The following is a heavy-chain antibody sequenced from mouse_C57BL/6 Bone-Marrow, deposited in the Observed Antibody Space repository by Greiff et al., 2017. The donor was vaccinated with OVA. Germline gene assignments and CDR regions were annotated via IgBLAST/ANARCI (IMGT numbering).Heavy chain of an antibody. V-gene: IGHV2-6*01. Sequence: QVQLQQSGPGLVAPSQSLSITCTVSGFSLTSYGVDWVRQSPGKGLEWLGVIWGVGSTNYNSALKSRLSISKDNSKSQVFLKMNSLQTDDTAMYYCASDHGYRGRFAYGGQGTLVTVSA. D-gene: IGHD1-2*01. CDR2: IWGVGST. J-gene: IGHJ3*01. CDR3: ASDHGYRGRFAY. CDR1: GFSLTSYG.